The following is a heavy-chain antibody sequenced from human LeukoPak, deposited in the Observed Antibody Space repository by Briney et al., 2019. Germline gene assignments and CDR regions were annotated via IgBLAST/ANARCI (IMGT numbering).Heavy chain of an antibody. V-gene: IGHV3-23*01. D-gene: IGHD4-17*01. CDR1: GFTFSSYA. J-gene: IGHJ4*02. CDR3: AKVGDFYGDYVGYFDY. Sequence: GGSLRLSCAASGFTFSSYAMSWVRQAPGKGLEWVSAISGSGGSTYYADSVKGRLTISRDNSKNTLYLQMNSLRAEDTAVYYCAKVGDFYGDYVGYFDYWGQGTLVTVSS. CDR2: ISGSGGST.